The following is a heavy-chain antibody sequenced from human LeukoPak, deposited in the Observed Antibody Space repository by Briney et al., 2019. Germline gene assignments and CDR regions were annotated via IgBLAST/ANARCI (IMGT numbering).Heavy chain of an antibody. D-gene: IGHD3-22*01. CDR3: ARHFTYYYDSSGYPRDAFDI. J-gene: IGHJ3*02. Sequence: SETLSLTCTVSGGSTSGYYWSWIRQSPEKGLVWIGYMYYSGSTNYNPSLKSRVTISIDMSKNQFSLKLSSVTAADTALYYCARHFTYYYDSSGYPRDAFDIWGQGTMVTVSS. CDR2: MYYSGST. CDR1: GGSTSGYY. V-gene: IGHV4-59*08.